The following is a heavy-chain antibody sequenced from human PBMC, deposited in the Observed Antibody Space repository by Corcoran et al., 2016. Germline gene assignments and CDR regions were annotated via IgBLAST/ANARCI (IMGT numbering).Heavy chain of an antibody. V-gene: IGHV1-2*02. CDR2: INPNSGGT. CDR3: ERVEFLEWLYYYYGMDV. Sequence: QVQLVQSGAEVKKPGASVKVSCKASGYTFTGYYMHWVRQAPGQGLEWMGWINPNSGGTNYAQKFQGRVTMTRDTSISTAYMELSRLRSDDPAVYYCERVEFLEWLYYYYGMDVWGQGTTVTVSS. D-gene: IGHD3-3*01. J-gene: IGHJ6*02. CDR1: GYTFTGYY.